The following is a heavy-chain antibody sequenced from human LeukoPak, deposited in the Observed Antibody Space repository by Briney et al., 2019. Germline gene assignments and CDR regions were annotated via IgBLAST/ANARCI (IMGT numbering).Heavy chain of an antibody. J-gene: IGHJ4*02. CDR2: IYPGDSDT. CDR3: ARRRPLSYYYDSSGYYPGWFDY. Sequence: GESLKISCKGSGYSFTSYWIGWVRQMPGKVLEWMGIIYPGDSDTRYSPSFQGQVTISADKSISTAYLQWSSLKASDTAMYYCARRRPLSYYYDSSGYYPGWFDYWGQGTLVTVSS. V-gene: IGHV5-51*01. D-gene: IGHD3-22*01. CDR1: GYSFTSYW.